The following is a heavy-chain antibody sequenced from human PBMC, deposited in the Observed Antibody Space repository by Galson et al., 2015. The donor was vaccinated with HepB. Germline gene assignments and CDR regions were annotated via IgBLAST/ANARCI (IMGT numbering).Heavy chain of an antibody. CDR3: ARGYAPDY. CDR1: GFTFSSYW. V-gene: IGHV3-7*01. D-gene: IGHD1-1*01. Sequence: SLRLSCAASGFTFSSYWMAWVRQTPGKGLECVANIKQDGSEKSYVDSVKGRFTISRDNAKNSPYLQMNSLRVEDTALYYCARGYAPDYWGQGTLVTVSS. J-gene: IGHJ4*02. CDR2: IKQDGSEK.